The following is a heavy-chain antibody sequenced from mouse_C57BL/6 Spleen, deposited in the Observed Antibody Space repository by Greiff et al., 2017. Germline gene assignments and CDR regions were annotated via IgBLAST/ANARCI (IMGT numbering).Heavy chain of an antibody. J-gene: IGHJ4*01. CDR1: GFTFSNYW. CDR3: TSIYYAMDY. CDR2: IRLKSDNHAT. Sequence: DVKLQESGGGLVQPGGSMKLSCVASGFTFSNYWMNWVRQSPEKGLEWVAQIRLKSDNHATHYAESVKGRFTISRDDSKSSVYLQMNNLRAEDTGIYYCTSIYYAMDYWGQGTSVTVSS. V-gene: IGHV6-3*01.